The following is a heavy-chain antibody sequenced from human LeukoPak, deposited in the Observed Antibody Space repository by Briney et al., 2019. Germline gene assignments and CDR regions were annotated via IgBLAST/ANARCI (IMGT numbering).Heavy chain of an antibody. CDR3: ARMKGYCSSTSCSRGGWFDP. V-gene: IGHV1-69*13. CDR2: IIPIFGTA. J-gene: IGHJ5*02. CDR1: GGTFSSYA. Sequence: SVKVSCMASGGTFSSYAISWVRQAPGQGLEWMGGIIPIFGTANYAQKFQGRVTITADASTSTAYMELSSLRSEDTAVYYCARMKGYCSSTSCSRGGWFDPWGQGTLVTVSS. D-gene: IGHD2-2*01.